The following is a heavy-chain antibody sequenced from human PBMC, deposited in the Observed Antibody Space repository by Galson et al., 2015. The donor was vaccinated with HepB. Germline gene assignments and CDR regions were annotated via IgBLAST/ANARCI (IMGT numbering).Heavy chain of an antibody. Sequence: SLRLSCAASGFTVSSNYMSWVRQAPGKGLEWVSVIYSGGSTYYADSVKGRFTISRDNSKNTLYLQMNSLRAEDTAVYYCARDYYGSGIDAFDIWGQGTMVTVSS. J-gene: IGHJ3*02. CDR2: IYSGGST. V-gene: IGHV3-66*01. D-gene: IGHD3-10*01. CDR1: GFTVSSNY. CDR3: ARDYYGSGIDAFDI.